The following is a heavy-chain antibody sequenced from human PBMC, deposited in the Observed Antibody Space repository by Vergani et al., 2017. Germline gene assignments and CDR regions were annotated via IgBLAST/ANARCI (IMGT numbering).Heavy chain of an antibody. CDR3: ARDRGSCWYSNAFDI. D-gene: IGHD6-13*01. J-gene: IGHJ3*02. V-gene: IGHV3-21*01. CDR2: ISSSSSYI. Sequence: EVQLVESGGGLVKPGGSLRLSCAASGFTFSSYSMNWVRQAPGKGLEWVSSISSSSSYIYYADSVKGRFTISRDNAKNSLYLQMNSLRAEDTAVYYCARDRGSCWYSNAFDIWGQGTMVTVSS. CDR1: GFTFSSYS.